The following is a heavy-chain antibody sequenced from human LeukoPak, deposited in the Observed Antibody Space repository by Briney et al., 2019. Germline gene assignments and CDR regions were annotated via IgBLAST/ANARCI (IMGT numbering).Heavy chain of an antibody. CDR1: GFTFNNYV. CDR2: ISLSGGST. CDR3: ARDYYDSSGYYPWGY. J-gene: IGHJ4*02. V-gene: IGHV3-23*01. Sequence: GGSLRLSCAASGFTFNNYVMNWVRQAPGKGLEWLSSISLSGGSTYYADSVKGRFTVSRDNSKNTFYLQMNSLRAEDTAVYYCARDYYDSSGYYPWGYWGQGTLVTVSS. D-gene: IGHD3-22*01.